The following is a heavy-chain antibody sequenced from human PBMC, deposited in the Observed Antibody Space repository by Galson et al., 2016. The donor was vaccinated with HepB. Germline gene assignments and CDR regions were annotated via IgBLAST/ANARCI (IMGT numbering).Heavy chain of an antibody. Sequence: QSGAEVKKPGESLKISCKVSGYSFIRYWIGWVRQMPGKGLESMGIIWPGDSDTRYSPSFQGQISLSADKSIIIVYPQWSSLKASDTAMYYCARGGEDTSMPYYWGQGTLVTVSS. CDR2: IWPGDSDT. V-gene: IGHV5-51*01. CDR3: ARGGEDTSMPYY. D-gene: IGHD2-2*01. CDR1: GYSFIRYW. J-gene: IGHJ4*02.